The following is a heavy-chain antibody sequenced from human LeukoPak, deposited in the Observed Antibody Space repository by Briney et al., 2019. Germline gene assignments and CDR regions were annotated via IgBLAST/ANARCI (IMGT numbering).Heavy chain of an antibody. V-gene: IGHV3-7*01. J-gene: IGHJ4*02. CDR2: IKQDGSEK. CDR1: GFTFSSYW. Sequence: PGGSLRLSCAASGFTFSSYWMSWVRQAPGKGLEWVANIKQDGSEKYYVVSVKGRFTVSRDNAKKSLYLQMSSLRAEDTAVYYCGTSRTLDYWGQGTLVTVSS. CDR3: GTSRTLDY.